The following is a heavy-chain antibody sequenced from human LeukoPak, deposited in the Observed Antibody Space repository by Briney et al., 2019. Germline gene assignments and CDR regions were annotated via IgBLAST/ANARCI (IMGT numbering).Heavy chain of an antibody. CDR3: AKDGSDYGDLYYFDY. J-gene: IGHJ4*02. CDR1: GFTLSSYA. D-gene: IGHD4-17*01. CDR2: ISGSGGST. V-gene: IGHV3-23*01. Sequence: HSGGSLRLSCAASGFTLSSYAMSWVRQAPGKGLEWVSAISGSGGSTYYADSVKGRFTISRDNSKNTLYLQMNSLRAEDTAVYYCAKDGSDYGDLYYFDYWGQGTLVTVSS.